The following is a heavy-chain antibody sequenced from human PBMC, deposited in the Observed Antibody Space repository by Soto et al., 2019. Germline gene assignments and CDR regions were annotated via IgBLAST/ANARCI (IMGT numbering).Heavy chain of an antibody. V-gene: IGHV1-18*01. CDR3: ARAIVVVISGYNWFDP. D-gene: IGHD3-22*01. CDR2: ISACSGNT. J-gene: IGHJ5*02. Sequence: APVKVSCKASGFTFTSSAMQWVRQARGQGLEWIGWISACSGNTNYAQKFQDRVTMTTDISTSTAYMELRSLRSDDTAVYYCARAIVVVISGYNWFDPWGQGTLVTVSS. CDR1: GFTFTSSA.